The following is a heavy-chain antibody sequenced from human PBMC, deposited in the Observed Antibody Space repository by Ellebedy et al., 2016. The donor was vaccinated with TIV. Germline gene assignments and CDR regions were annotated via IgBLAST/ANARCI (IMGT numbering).Heavy chain of an antibody. J-gene: IGHJ3*02. CDR2: ISDSTYTT. Sequence: GGSLRLXXAASGFTFSSYAMSWVRQAPGKGLEWLSTISDSTYTTYYADSVRGRFTISRDNSKNTLYLHMNSLRAEDTAVYYCARQERGTTRGAFDIWGQGTRVTVSS. CDR3: ARQERGTTRGAFDI. D-gene: IGHD1/OR15-1a*01. CDR1: GFTFSSYA. V-gene: IGHV3-23*01.